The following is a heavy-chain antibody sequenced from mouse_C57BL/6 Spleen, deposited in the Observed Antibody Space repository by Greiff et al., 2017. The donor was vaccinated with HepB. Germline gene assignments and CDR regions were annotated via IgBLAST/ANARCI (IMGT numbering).Heavy chain of an antibody. CDR1: GYTFTSYW. V-gene: IGHV1-55*01. CDR2: IYPGSGST. D-gene: IGHD2-4*01. J-gene: IGHJ3*01. CDR3: ARGDYDYHGWFAY. Sequence: QVQLQQPGAELVKPGASVKMSCKASGYTFTSYWITWVKQRPGQGLEWIGDIYPGSGSTNYNEKFKSEATLTVDTSSSTAYMQLSSLTSEDSAVYYCARGDYDYHGWFAYWGQGTLVTVSA.